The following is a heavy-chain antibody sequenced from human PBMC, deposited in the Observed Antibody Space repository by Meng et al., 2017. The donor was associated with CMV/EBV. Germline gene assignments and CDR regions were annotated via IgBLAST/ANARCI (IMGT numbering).Heavy chain of an antibody. D-gene: IGHD6-13*01. J-gene: IGHJ4*02. CDR1: GCAFGDST. CDR2: ISWGGGST. Sequence: AASGCAFGDSTMRWVRQAPGRGLEWVSLISWGGGSTYYADSVKGRFTISRDNSKNSLYLQMNSLRTEDTALYYCAKGTSSWYGGGDYWGQGTLVTVSS. V-gene: IGHV3-43*01. CDR3: AKGTSSWYGGGDY.